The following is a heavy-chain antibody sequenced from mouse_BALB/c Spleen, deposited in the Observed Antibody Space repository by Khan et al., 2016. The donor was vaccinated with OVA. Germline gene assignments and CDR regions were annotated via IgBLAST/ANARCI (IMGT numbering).Heavy chain of an antibody. Sequence: EVELVESGGGLVQPGGSRKLSCAASGFTFSRFGMHWVRQAPEKGLEWVAYISSGSSSIYYADTVKGRFTISRDNPKNTLFLQMTSLRSEDTAMYYCARDSNFDYCGQGTTLTVAS. CDR3: ARDSNFDY. CDR1: GFTFSRFG. CDR2: ISSGSSSI. J-gene: IGHJ2*01. V-gene: IGHV5-17*02.